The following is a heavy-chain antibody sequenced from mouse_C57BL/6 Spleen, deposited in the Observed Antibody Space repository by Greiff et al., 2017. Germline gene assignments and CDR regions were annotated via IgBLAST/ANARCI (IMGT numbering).Heavy chain of an antibody. CDR3: ATTYYGSSYEYFDV. V-gene: IGHV14-2*01. J-gene: IGHJ1*03. Sequence: VQLQQSGAELVKPGASVKLSCTASGFNIKDYYMHWVKQRTEQGLEWIGRIDPEDGETKYAPKFQGKATITADTSSNTAYLQHSSLTSEDTAVYYCATTYYGSSYEYFDVWGTGTTVTVSS. CDR1: GFNIKDYY. D-gene: IGHD1-1*01. CDR2: IDPEDGET.